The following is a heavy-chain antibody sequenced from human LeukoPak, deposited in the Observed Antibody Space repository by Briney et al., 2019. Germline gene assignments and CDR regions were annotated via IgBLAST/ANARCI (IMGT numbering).Heavy chain of an antibody. V-gene: IGHV3-21*01. J-gene: IGHJ4*02. Sequence: PGGSLRLSCAASGVTFSDHGFNWVRQAPGKGLQWVACIGSSGGYIYYADSVKGRFTLSRDNAKNSLYLQMNSLRAEDTAVYYCAREPYKWNYYSDYWGQGALVTVSS. CDR1: GVTFSDHG. D-gene: IGHD1-7*01. CDR2: IGSSGGYI. CDR3: AREPYKWNYYSDY.